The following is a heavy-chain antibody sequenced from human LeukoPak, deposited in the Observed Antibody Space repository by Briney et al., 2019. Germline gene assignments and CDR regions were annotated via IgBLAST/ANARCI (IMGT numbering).Heavy chain of an antibody. V-gene: IGHV3-74*03. Sequence: GGSLILSCAGSGFTFSNYWMYWVRQAPGEGLVFVSRINTDGSSTSYADSVTGRFTISRDDAKNTLYVQMKSLRTEDTAVYYSTISAPGKRYFDNWGQGALVTVSS. D-gene: IGHD3-10*01. CDR1: GFTFSNYW. CDR2: INTDGSST. J-gene: IGHJ4*02. CDR3: TISAPGKRYFDN.